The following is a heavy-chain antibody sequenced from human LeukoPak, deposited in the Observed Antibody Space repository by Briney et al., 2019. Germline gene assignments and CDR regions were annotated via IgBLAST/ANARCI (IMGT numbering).Heavy chain of an antibody. CDR1: GFTFSSYS. Sequence: GSLRLSCAASGFTFSSYSMNWVRQAPGKGLEWVSYISSSSSTIYYADSVKGRFTISRDNAKNSLYLQMNSLRDEDTAVYYCARDPFSELLWFGELSFWGQGTLVTVSS. V-gene: IGHV3-48*02. J-gene: IGHJ4*02. CDR2: ISSSSSTI. CDR3: ARDPFSELLWFGELSF. D-gene: IGHD3-10*01.